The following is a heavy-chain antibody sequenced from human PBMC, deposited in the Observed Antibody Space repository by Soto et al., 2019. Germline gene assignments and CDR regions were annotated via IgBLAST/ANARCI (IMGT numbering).Heavy chain of an antibody. Sequence: AGGSLRLSCAASGFTFNTYGMHWVRQAPGKGLEWVAVIWSDGSNKFYADTVKGRFTISRDNSKNTIYLQMNSLRAEDTAVYYCARAMRRDGYGAFDYWGRGTLVTVSS. D-gene: IGHD5-12*01. V-gene: IGHV3-33*01. CDR3: ARAMRRDGYGAFDY. CDR1: GFTFNTYG. CDR2: IWSDGSNK. J-gene: IGHJ4*02.